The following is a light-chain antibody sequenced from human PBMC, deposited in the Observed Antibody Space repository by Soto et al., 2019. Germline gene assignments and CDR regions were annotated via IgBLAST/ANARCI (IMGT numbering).Light chain of an antibody. CDR3: LQYKTYWT. CDR2: DAS. CDR1: QSISNW. J-gene: IGKJ1*01. Sequence: DIQMTQSPSTLSASVGDGVTITCRASQSISNWLAWYQQKPGKAPKLLIYDASSLESGVPSRFSGSGSGTEFTLIISSLQPRDFATYYCLQYKTYWTFGQGTKVEIK. V-gene: IGKV1-5*01.